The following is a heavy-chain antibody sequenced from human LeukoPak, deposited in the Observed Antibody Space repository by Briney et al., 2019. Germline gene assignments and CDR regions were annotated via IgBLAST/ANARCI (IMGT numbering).Heavy chain of an antibody. CDR2: IYHSGST. D-gene: IGHD1-26*01. J-gene: IGHJ4*02. CDR1: GYSISSGYY. Sequence: PSETLSLTCTVSGYSISSGYYWGWIRQPPGKGLEWIGSIYHSGSTYYNPSLKSRVTISVDTSKNQFSLKLSSVTAADTAVYYCARDLTDQWELLGAFDYWGQGTLVTVSS. CDR3: ARDLTDQWELLGAFDY. V-gene: IGHV4-38-2*02.